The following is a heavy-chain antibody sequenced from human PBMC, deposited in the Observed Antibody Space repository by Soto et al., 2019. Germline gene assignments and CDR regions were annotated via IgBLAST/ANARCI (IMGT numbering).Heavy chain of an antibody. CDR2: SSSSGGYT. V-gene: IGHV3-11*06. Sequence: QVQLVESGGGVVEPGGSLRLSCAASGFSVGDNYMTWIRQAPGKGLEWLSYSSSSGGYTNYADSVKGRFTISRDNAKNSLYLQMDSLRAEDTAVYFCARSSGRRQVFTFDYGLDVWGQGTTVTVSS. CDR1: GFSVGDNY. D-gene: IGHD3-16*01. CDR3: ARSSGRRQVFTFDYGLDV. J-gene: IGHJ6*02.